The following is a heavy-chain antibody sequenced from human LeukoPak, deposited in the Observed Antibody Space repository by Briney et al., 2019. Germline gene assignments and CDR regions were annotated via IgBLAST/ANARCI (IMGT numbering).Heavy chain of an antibody. V-gene: IGHV3-21*01. CDR1: GFNYSSYS. J-gene: IGHJ4*02. Sequence: GGSLRLFCAAFGFNYSSYSMNLVRQAPRKGLELVSSILAGSSYIHYADAVKGRFTISRDNAKHSLYLQMSSLRAEDTAVYYCARDWAAYCSGGSCYSDYWGQGNLVTVSS. CDR3: ARDWAAYCSGGSCYSDY. D-gene: IGHD2-15*01. CDR2: ILAGSSYI.